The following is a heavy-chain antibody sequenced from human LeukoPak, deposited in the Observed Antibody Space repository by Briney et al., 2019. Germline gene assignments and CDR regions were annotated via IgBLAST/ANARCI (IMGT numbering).Heavy chain of an antibody. V-gene: IGHV4-34*01. J-gene: IGHJ6*03. CDR1: GGSLSGHY. Sequence: SETLSLTCAVSGGSLSGHYWSWIRQPPGKGREWIGEINHSGSAMYNPSLKSRVSISVDMSKNQFSLKLSSVTAADTAVYYCARHFVSRRYYYDSSGYPKNYYYYYMDVWGTGTTVTISS. D-gene: IGHD3-22*01. CDR3: ARHFVSRRYYYDSSGYPKNYYYYYMDV. CDR2: INHSGSA.